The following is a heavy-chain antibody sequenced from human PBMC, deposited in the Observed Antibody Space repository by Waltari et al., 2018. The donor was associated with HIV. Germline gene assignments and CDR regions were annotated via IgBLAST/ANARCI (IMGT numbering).Heavy chain of an antibody. CDR3: VASWEPAGNDGLDI. D-gene: IGHD1-26*01. CDR2: IWFHGNNK. V-gene: IGHV3-33*01. CDR1: GFTFSSYG. Sequence: QVQLVESGGGVVQPGKSLRLSCAASGFTFSSYGMHWVRQAPGKGLEWGAVIWFHGNNKYYANSVKGRFTISRDKSKNTLYLQLNSLRAEDTGVYYCVASWEPAGNDGLDIWGQGTTVTVSS. J-gene: IGHJ3*02.